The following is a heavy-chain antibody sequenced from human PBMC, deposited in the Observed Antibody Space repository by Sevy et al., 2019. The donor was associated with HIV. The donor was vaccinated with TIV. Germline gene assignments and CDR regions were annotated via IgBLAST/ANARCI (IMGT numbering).Heavy chain of an antibody. CDR2: IKQDGSEK. Sequence: GGSQRLSCAASGFTFSSYWMSWVRQAPGKGLEWVANIKQDGSEKYYVDSVKGRFTISRDNAKNSLYLQMNSLRAEDTAVYYCARVRSYTIFGVVTTDYWGQGTLVTVSS. CDR3: ARVRSYTIFGVVTTDY. CDR1: GFTFSSYW. D-gene: IGHD3-3*01. J-gene: IGHJ4*02. V-gene: IGHV3-7*01.